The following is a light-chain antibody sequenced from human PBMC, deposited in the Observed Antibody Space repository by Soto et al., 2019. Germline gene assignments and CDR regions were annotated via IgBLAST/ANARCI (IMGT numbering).Light chain of an antibody. CDR1: QSVSSY. CDR2: DAS. J-gene: IGKJ5*01. Sequence: EIVLTQSPATLSGSPGERVTLSCRASQSVSSYLAWYQQKPGQAPRLLIYDASNRATGIPARFSGSGSGTDFTLTISSLEPEDFAIYYCQQRSNWPITFGQGTRLEIK. CDR3: QQRSNWPIT. V-gene: IGKV3-11*01.